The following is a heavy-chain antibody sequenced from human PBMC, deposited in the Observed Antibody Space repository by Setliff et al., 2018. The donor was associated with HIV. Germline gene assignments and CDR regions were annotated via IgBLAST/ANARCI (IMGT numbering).Heavy chain of an antibody. Sequence: ASVKVSCKASGGTFSSYVINWVRQAPGQGLEWMGRISVYNGNTIYAQKLQGRVTMTTDTSTSTAYMELRSLRSDDTAVYYCARVIDYGVLYWSYYMDVWGKGTTVTVS. V-gene: IGHV1-18*01. CDR3: ARVIDYGVLYWSYYMDV. CDR2: ISVYNGNT. D-gene: IGHD4-17*01. CDR1: GGTFSSYV. J-gene: IGHJ6*03.